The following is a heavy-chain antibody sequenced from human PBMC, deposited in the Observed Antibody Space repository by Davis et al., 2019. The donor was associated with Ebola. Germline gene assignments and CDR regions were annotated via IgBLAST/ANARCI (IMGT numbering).Heavy chain of an antibody. CDR1: GYTFTSYA. V-gene: IGHV1-3*01. D-gene: IGHD1-26*01. J-gene: IGHJ4*02. Sequence: ASVKVSCKASGYTFTSYAMHWVRQAPGQRLEWMGWVHGGNGNTKYSQKFQGRVTITRDTSASTAYMELSSLRSEDTAVYYCARDTWYSGDDNGGDWGQGTLVTVSS. CDR2: VHGGNGNT. CDR3: ARDTWYSGDDNGGD.